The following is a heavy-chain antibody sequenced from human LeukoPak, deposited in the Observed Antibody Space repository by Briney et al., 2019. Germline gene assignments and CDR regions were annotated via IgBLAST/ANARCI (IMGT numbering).Heavy chain of an antibody. V-gene: IGHV3-66*03. J-gene: IGHJ5*02. CDR3: ARDYYGP. Sequence: GGSLRLSCAASGFSVSNNYMRWVRQAPGKGLEWVSSIYSRGSTSYVDSVKGRFTISRDNSKNTLFLQMNSLRVEDTAVYYCARDYYGPWGQGTLVTVSS. CDR2: IYSRGST. D-gene: IGHD3-22*01. CDR1: GFSVSNNY.